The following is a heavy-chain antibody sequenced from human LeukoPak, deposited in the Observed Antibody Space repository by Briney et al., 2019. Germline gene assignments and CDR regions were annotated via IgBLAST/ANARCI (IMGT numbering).Heavy chain of an antibody. CDR2: VGTSGHT. D-gene: IGHD4-17*01. J-gene: IGHJ4*02. V-gene: IGHV3-13*01. CDR3: VRSFYGDHPY. CDR1: GFTLSTYD. Sequence: GGALRLSCAASGFTLSTYDMHWVRQGPGEGLEWVASVGTSGHTFYPDSVKGQFTISRENARNSVYLQMNSLRAGDTAVYYCVRSFYGDHPYWGQGTLVTVSS.